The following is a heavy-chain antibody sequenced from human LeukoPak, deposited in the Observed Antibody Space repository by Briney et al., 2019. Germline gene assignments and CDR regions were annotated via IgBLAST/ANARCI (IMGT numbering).Heavy chain of an antibody. Sequence: GGSLRLSCAASGFTFSNYWMSWVRQAPGKGLEWVANIKEDGSEKYYVDSVKGRFTISRDNAKSSLYLQMNSLRAEDTAVYYCARLWGLIAATGTDYYYGMDVWGQGTTVTVSS. CDR1: GFTFSNYW. CDR3: ARLWGLIAATGTDYYYGMDV. V-gene: IGHV3-7*01. CDR2: IKEDGSEK. J-gene: IGHJ6*02. D-gene: IGHD6-13*01.